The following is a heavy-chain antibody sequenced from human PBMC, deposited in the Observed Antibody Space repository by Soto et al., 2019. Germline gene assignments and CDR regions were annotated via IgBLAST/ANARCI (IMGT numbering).Heavy chain of an antibody. D-gene: IGHD3-22*01. V-gene: IGHV1-46*01. J-gene: IGHJ6*02. Sequence: GASVKVSCKASGYTFTTYYIHWVRQAPGQGLEWVGIINPSGGSTTYAQKLQGRVTMTRDTSSSTAYMELSSLRSEDTAVYYCARSTYDSSGFGGYTYYGMDVWGRGTTVTVSS. CDR1: GYTFTTYY. CDR2: INPSGGST. CDR3: ARSTYDSSGFGGYTYYGMDV.